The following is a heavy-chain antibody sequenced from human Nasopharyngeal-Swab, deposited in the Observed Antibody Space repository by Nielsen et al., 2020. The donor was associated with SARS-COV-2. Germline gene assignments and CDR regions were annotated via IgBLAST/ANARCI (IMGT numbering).Heavy chain of an antibody. V-gene: IGHV4-34*01. J-gene: IGHJ5*02. D-gene: IGHD4-11*01. Sequence: GSLRLSYAVYGGSFSGYYWSWIRQPPGKGLEWIGEINHSGSTNYNPSLKSRVTISVDTSKNQFSLKLSSVTAADTAVYYCARGRGLPWFDPWGQGTLVTVSS. CDR2: INHSGST. CDR3: ARGRGLPWFDP. CDR1: GGSFSGYY.